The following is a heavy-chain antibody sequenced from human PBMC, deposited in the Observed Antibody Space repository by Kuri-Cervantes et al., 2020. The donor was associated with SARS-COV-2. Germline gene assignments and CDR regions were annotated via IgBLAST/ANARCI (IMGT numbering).Heavy chain of an antibody. J-gene: IGHJ6*03. Sequence: SETLSLTCAVSGYSISSGYYWGWIRQPPGKGLEWMGSIYHSGSTYYNPSLNSRVTISVDTSKNQFPLKLSSVTAADTAVYYCAREEIVAVRGKNYYYYDYMDVWGKGTTVTVSS. CDR3: AREEIVAVRGKNYYYYDYMDV. CDR2: IYHSGST. CDR1: GYSISSGYY. V-gene: IGHV4-38-2*01. D-gene: IGHD3-22*01.